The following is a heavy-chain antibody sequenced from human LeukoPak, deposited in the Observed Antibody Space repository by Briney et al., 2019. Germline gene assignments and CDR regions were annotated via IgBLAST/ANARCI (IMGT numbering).Heavy chain of an antibody. D-gene: IGHD3-3*01. Sequence: PGGSLRLSCAASGFTFSSYSMNWVRQAPGKGLEWVSSISSSSSYIYYADSMKGRFTISRDNAKNSLYLQMNSLRAEDTAVYYCARGVVIIAAFDYWGQGTLVTVSS. CDR2: ISSSSSYI. CDR3: ARGVVIIAAFDY. V-gene: IGHV3-21*01. CDR1: GFTFSSYS. J-gene: IGHJ4*02.